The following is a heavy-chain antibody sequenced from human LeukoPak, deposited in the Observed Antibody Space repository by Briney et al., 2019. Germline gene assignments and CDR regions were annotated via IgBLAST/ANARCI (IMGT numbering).Heavy chain of an antibody. CDR1: GFTFSSYW. J-gene: IGHJ3*02. D-gene: IGHD6-6*01. V-gene: IGHV3-7*03. CDR2: IKQEGSEK. CDR3: ARVYSSTSGKNAFDI. Sequence: PGGSLRLSCAVSGFTFSSYWMSWVRQAPGKGLEWVANIKQEGSEKTYVDSVKGRFTISRDSAQNSLYLQMNSLRAEDTAVYYCARVYSSTSGKNAFDIWGQGTMVTVSS.